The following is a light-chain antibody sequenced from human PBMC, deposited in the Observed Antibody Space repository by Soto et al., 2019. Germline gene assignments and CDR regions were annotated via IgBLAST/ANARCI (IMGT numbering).Light chain of an antibody. CDR3: SSYTSTSRYV. CDR1: SSDVGKYDR. CDR2: EVT. Sequence: QSVLTHPLSVSGSPGQSVTISCTETSSDVGKYDRVSWYQQPPGTAPKLIIYEVTNRPSGVPARFSGSKSGNTASLTISGLQAEDEADYYCSSYTSTSRYVFGAGTKVTVL. V-gene: IGLV2-18*02. J-gene: IGLJ1*01.